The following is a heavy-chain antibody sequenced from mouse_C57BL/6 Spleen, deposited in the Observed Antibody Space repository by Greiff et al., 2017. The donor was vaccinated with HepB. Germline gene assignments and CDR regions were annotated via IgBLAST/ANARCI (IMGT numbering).Heavy chain of an antibody. Sequence: VHLVESGAELARPGASVKLSCKASGYTFTSYGISWVKQRTGQGLEWIGEIYPRSGNTYYNEKFKGKATLTADKSSSTAYMELRSLTSEDSAVYFCARGDSSGYDDYWGQGTTLTVSS. CDR2: IYPRSGNT. J-gene: IGHJ2*01. D-gene: IGHD3-2*02. CDR1: GYTFTSYG. CDR3: ARGDSSGYDDY. V-gene: IGHV1-81*01.